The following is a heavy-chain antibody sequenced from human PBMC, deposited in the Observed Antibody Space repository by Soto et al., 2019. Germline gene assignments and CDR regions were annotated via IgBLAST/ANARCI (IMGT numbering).Heavy chain of an antibody. CDR1: GYTFTAYY. J-gene: IGHJ4*02. V-gene: IGHV1-2*06. CDR2: VNPKSGGT. D-gene: IGHD5-12*01. CDR3: AISGERWQRLDI. Sequence: HVHLVQSGAEVREPGASVKVSCKTSGYTFTAYYIHWVRQAPGQGLEWMGRVNPKSGGTEFSRKFRGRVTMTSDTSSRTAYMEVGRLTSDDTAVYYCAISGERWQRLDIWGQGNLVTVSS.